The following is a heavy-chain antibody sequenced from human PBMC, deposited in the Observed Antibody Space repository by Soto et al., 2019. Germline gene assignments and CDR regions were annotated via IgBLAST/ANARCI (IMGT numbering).Heavy chain of an antibody. V-gene: IGHV1-69*02. J-gene: IGHJ3*02. CDR3: VTDTNVDALHI. CDR2: IIPFPSVT. CDR1: GGTFSSNT. D-gene: IGHD2-8*01. Sequence: QVQLVQSGAEVKKPGSSVKVSCKASGGTFSSNTLSWVRQAPGQGLEWMGRIIPFPSVTDYAQKFQGRFTITAAMTTSRAYMKFSSLRSEDTAVYYCVTDTNVDALHIWGQGTMVTVSS.